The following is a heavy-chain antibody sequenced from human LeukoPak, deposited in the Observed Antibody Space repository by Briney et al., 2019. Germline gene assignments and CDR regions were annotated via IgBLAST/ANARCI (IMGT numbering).Heavy chain of an antibody. CDR3: ARGRGYCSSTSCLNWFDP. V-gene: IGHV3-21*01. J-gene: IGHJ5*02. CDR2: ISSSSSYI. Sequence: GGSLSPSCAVSGFTFSSYSMNWVRHAPGKGLEWVSSISSSSSYIYYADSVKGRFTISRDNAKNSLYLQMNSLRAEDTAVYYCARGRGYCSSTSCLNWFDPWGQGTLVTVSS. D-gene: IGHD2-2*01. CDR1: GFTFSSYS.